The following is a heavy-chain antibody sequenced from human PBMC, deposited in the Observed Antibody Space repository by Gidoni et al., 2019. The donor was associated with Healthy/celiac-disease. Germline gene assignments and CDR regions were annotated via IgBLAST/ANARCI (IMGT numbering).Heavy chain of an antibody. CDR2: IIPILGIE. J-gene: IGHJ4*02. V-gene: IGHV1-69*04. Sequence: QVQLVQSGAEVKKPGSSVKVSCQASRGTFSSYAISWVRQATGQGLEWMGRIIPILGIENYEQKFKGRVTINADKSTSTADMELSSLRSEDTAVYYGARESSPYYGSVGGQGTLVTVSS. CDR1: RGTFSSYA. D-gene: IGHD3-10*01. CDR3: ARESSPYYGSV.